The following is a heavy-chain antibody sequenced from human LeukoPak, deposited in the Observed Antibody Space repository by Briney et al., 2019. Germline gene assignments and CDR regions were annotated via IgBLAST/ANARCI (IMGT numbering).Heavy chain of an antibody. CDR1: GFTFSSYA. CDR3: ARTGQFDP. Sequence: GGSLRLSYAASGFTFSSYAMSWVRQAPGKGLEWVSTIGVATGTTYYGDSVKGRFTISRDNSKNTLFLQMNSLRAEDTALYYCARTGQFDPWGQGTLVTVSS. D-gene: IGHD1-14*01. CDR2: IGVATGTT. J-gene: IGHJ5*02. V-gene: IGHV3-23*01.